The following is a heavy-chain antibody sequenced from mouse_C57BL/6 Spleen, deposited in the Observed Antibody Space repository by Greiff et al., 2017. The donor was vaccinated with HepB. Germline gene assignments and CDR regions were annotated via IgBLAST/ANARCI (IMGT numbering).Heavy chain of an antibody. V-gene: IGHV5-4*01. CDR1: GFTFSSYA. J-gene: IGHJ4*01. Sequence: QLVESGGGLVKPGGSLKLSCAASGFTFSSYAMSWVRQTPEKRLEWVATISDGGSYTYYPDNVKGRFTISRDNAKNNLYLQMSHLKSEDTAMYYCARDRIPFHYWGQGTSVTVSS. CDR2: ISDGGSYT. D-gene: IGHD5-2*01. CDR3: ARDRIPFHY.